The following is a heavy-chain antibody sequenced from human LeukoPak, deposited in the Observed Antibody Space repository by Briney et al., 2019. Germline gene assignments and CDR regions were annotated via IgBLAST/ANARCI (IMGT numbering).Heavy chain of an antibody. CDR2: IYYTGNT. J-gene: IGHJ4*02. CDR3: ARGPTLFTYFES. CDR1: GGSTSDYY. D-gene: IGHD3-10*02. V-gene: IGHV4-4*07. Sequence: PSETLSLTCCVSGGSTSDYYWNWIRQPAGQGLGWLGRIYYTGNTAYNPSLESRLTMSLDTAKNQFSLKVTSVTAADTAVYYCARGPTLFTYFESWGQGTLVTVSS.